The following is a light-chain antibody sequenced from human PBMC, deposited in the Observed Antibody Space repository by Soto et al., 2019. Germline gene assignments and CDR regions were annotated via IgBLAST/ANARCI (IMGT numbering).Light chain of an antibody. CDR3: QQLNSYPPL. CDR2: AAS. V-gene: IGKV1-9*01. CDR1: QGISSN. J-gene: IGKJ3*01. Sequence: DIQLTQSPSFLSASVGDRVTITCRASQGISSNLAWYQQKPGKAPKLLIYAASTLQRGVPSRFSGSGSGTEFTLTISSLQPEDCATYYCQQLNSYPPLFGPGTKVEIK.